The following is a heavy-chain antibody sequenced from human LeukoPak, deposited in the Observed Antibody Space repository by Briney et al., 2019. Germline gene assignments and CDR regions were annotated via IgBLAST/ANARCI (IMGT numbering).Heavy chain of an antibody. V-gene: IGHV1-18*01. D-gene: IGHD6-13*01. CDR3: ARAPRLAAAGPIFDY. CDR1: GYTFTSYG. J-gene: IGHJ4*02. CDR2: ISAYNGNT. Sequence: ASVKVSCKASGYTFTSYGISWVRQAPGRGLEWMGWISAYNGNTNYAQKLQGRVTMTTDTSTSTAYMELRSLRSDDTAVYYCARAPRLAAAGPIFDYWGQGTLVTVSS.